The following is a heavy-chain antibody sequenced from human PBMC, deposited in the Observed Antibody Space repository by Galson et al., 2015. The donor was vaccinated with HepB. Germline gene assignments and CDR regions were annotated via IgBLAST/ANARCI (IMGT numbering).Heavy chain of an antibody. CDR1: GFTFTNYY. D-gene: IGHD3-3*01. Sequence: SVKVSCKASGFTFTNYYLHWVRQAPGQGLEWMGRIIPILGIANYAQKFQGRVTITADKSTSTAYMELSSLRSEDTAVYYCASMFWSGYYTGSDYYYYMDVWGKGTTVTVSS. V-gene: IGHV1-69*02. J-gene: IGHJ6*03. CDR3: ASMFWSGYYTGSDYYYYMDV. CDR2: IIPILGIA.